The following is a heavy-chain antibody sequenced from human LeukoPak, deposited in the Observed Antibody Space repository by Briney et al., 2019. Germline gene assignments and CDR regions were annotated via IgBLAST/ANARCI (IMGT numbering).Heavy chain of an antibody. Sequence: GASVKVSCKASGYTFTSYGISWVRQAPGQGLEWMGWISAYNGNTNYAQKLQGRVTMTTDTSTSTAYMELRSLRSDDTAVYYCARDLSSRLRYFDERLDYWGQGTLVTVSS. D-gene: IGHD3-9*01. V-gene: IGHV1-18*01. CDR3: ARDLSSRLRYFDERLDY. CDR1: GYTFTSYG. CDR2: ISAYNGNT. J-gene: IGHJ4*02.